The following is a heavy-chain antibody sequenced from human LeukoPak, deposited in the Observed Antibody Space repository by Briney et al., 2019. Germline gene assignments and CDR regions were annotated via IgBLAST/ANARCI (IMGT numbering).Heavy chain of an antibody. CDR3: ARAHDSSGYLARVYDY. J-gene: IGHJ4*02. D-gene: IGHD3-22*01. Sequence: PGGSLRLSCAASGFNFSSYGMHWVRQAPGKGLEWVAGISGSGNTPYYANSVKGRFTISRDNSKNMLYLQLNSLRAEDTAVYYCARAHDSSGYLARVYDYWGQGTLVTVSS. CDR1: GFNFSSYG. V-gene: IGHV3-23*01. CDR2: ISGSGNTP.